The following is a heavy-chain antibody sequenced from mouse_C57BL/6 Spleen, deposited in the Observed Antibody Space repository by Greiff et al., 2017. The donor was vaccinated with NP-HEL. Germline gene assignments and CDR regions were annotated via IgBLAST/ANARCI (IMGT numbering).Heavy chain of an antibody. J-gene: IGHJ2*01. D-gene: IGHD2-2*01. V-gene: IGHV1-18*01. CDR2: INPNNGGT. CDR1: GYTFTDYN. Sequence: VQLQQSGPELVKPGASVKIPCKASGYTFTDYNMDWVKQSHGKSLEWIGDINPNNGGTIYNQKFKGKATLTVDKSSSTAYMELRSLTSEDTAVYYCARRLWLPYYFDYWGQGTTLTVSS. CDR3: ARRLWLPYYFDY.